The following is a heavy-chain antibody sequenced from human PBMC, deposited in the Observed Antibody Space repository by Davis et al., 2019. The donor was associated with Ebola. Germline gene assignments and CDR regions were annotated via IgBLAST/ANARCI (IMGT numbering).Heavy chain of an antibody. Sequence: PSETLSLTCGVCGGSLSGYYWTWIRQDPGKGLEWIGEIDDDGDTTYRASLKSRLTISLDTSKNQFSLKLTSVTAADTAIYFCARDFGDGAHFDYWGQGILVTVSS. V-gene: IGHV4-34*01. CDR3: ARDFGDGAHFDY. CDR2: IDDDGDT. D-gene: IGHD3-16*01. CDR1: GGSLSGYY. J-gene: IGHJ4*02.